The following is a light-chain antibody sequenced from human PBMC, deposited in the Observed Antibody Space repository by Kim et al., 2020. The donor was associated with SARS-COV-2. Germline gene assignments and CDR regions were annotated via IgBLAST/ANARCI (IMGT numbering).Light chain of an antibody. CDR3: CSYTTRKTWL. CDR2: DVS. J-gene: IGLJ3*02. CDR1: SSDVGGHRY. Sequence: GQSSTRSCIGTSSDVGGHRYVTWYQHYPGNAPTLLISDVSNRPSGVSDRFSGSTSANTASLTISGLLAEDESEYYCCSYTTRKTWLFGGGTKVTVL. V-gene: IGLV2-14*03.